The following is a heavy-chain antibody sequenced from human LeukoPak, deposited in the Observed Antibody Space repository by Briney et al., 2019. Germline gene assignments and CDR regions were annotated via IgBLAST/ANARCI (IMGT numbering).Heavy chain of an antibody. D-gene: IGHD6-13*01. J-gene: IGHJ1*01. CDR2: IYYSGST. V-gene: IGHV4-59*08. Sequence: SETLSHTCAVYGGSFSGYYWSWIRQPPGKGLEWIGYIYYSGSTNYNPSLKSRVTISVDTSKNQFSLKLSSVTAADTAVYYCARGGSSSWSKYFQHWGQGTLVTVSS. CDR1: GGSFSGYY. CDR3: ARGGSSSWSKYFQH.